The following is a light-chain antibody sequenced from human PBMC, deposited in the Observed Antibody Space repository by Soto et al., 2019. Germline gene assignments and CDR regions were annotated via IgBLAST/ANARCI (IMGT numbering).Light chain of an antibody. Sequence: QSVLTQPPSVSGAPGQRVTISCTGGSSNFGAGYDVHWYQQLPGTAPKLLIYTNTNRPSGVPDRFSGSKSGTSASLAITGLQAEDEADYYCCSYAGSSTYVFGTGTKVTVL. CDR2: TNT. CDR1: SSNFGAGYD. CDR3: CSYAGSSTYV. V-gene: IGLV1-40*01. J-gene: IGLJ1*01.